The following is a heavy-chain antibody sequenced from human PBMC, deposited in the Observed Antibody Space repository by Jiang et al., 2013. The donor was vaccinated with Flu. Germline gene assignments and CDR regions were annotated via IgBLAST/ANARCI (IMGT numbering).Heavy chain of an antibody. D-gene: IGHD3-3*01. CDR1: GFTFSDYA. CDR3: AKDRKLRVLEWESDR. Sequence: QLVESGGGVVQPGRSLRLSCVASGFTFSDYAMHWVRQAPGKGLQWVAVISPDGNTGYYADSVRGRFTISRDNFKSTLYLQVSSLRNEDTAVYYCAKDRKLRVLEWESDRWGQGTLVIVSS. J-gene: IGHJ5*02. CDR2: ISPDGNTG. V-gene: IGHV3-30*04.